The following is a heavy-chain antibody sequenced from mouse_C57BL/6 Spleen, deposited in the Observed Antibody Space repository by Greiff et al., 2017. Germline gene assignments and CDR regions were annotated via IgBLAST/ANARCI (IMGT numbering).Heavy chain of an antibody. CDR1: GYSITSGYY. CDR2: ISYAGSN. D-gene: IGHD1-2*01. J-gene: IGHJ4*01. Sequence: EVKLVESGPGLVKPSQSLSLTCSVTGYSITSGYYWNWIRQFPGNKLEWMGYISYAGSNNYNPSLKNRISITRDTSKNQFFLKLNSVTTEDTATYYCSRDLSYYYAMDYWGQGTSVTVSS. V-gene: IGHV3-6*01. CDR3: SRDLSYYYAMDY.